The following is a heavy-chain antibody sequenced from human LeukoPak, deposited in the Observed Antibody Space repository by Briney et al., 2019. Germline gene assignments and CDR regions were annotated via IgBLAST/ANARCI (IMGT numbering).Heavy chain of an antibody. CDR3: ARDKGPVAGTGVGSFDH. Sequence: ASVKVSCKASGYTFTDYFIHWVRQAPGQGLEWMGWITPKSGGTNYAQKFQGRVTTTRDPSISTAYMELSSLRSDDTAVYFCARDKGPVAGTGVGSFDHWGQGTLVTVSS. D-gene: IGHD6-19*01. J-gene: IGHJ4*02. V-gene: IGHV1-2*02. CDR1: GYTFTDYF. CDR2: ITPKSGGT.